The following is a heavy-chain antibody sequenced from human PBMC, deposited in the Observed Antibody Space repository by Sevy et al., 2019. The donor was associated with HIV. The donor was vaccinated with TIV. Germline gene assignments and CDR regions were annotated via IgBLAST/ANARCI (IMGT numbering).Heavy chain of an antibody. CDR2: VSVTGRST. CDR3: AKGYCSGGSCPRDYYYYGMDV. J-gene: IGHJ6*02. CDR1: GFTFSSYA. D-gene: IGHD2-15*01. Sequence: GGSLRLSCAASGFTFSSYAMNWVRQAPGKGLDWVSSVSVTGRSTYYADSVEGRFTISRANSKRTLYLQMNSLRADDPTLYYCAKGYCSGGSCPRDYYYYGMDVWGQGTTVTVSS. V-gene: IGHV3-23*01.